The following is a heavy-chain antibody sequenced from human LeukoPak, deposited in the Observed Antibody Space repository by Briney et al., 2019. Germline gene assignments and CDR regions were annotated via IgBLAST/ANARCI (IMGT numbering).Heavy chain of an antibody. V-gene: IGHV1-46*01. CDR2: INPRGGST. Sequence: ASVKVSCKASGYTFTSYYMHWVRQAPGQGLEWMGIINPRGGSTSYAQKFQGRVTMTRDTSTSTVYMELSSLRSEDTAVYYCARDRGYSSSWYGSFAPPYYYMDVWGKGTTVTVSS. CDR3: ARDRGYSSSWYGSFAPPYYYMDV. CDR1: GYTFTSYY. D-gene: IGHD6-13*01. J-gene: IGHJ6*03.